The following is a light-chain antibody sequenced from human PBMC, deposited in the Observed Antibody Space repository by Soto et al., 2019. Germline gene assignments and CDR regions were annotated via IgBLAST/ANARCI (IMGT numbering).Light chain of an antibody. Sequence: DIQMTQSPSSLSASVGDRVTITCRASQSISRNLNWYQHKPGKAPKLLIYAASSLQTGIPSRFSGGGSGTEFTLSISSLQPEDFGSYYCQQSNNSASLTFGQGTRLEIK. J-gene: IGKJ5*01. CDR2: AAS. V-gene: IGKV1-39*01. CDR1: QSISRN. CDR3: QQSNNSASLT.